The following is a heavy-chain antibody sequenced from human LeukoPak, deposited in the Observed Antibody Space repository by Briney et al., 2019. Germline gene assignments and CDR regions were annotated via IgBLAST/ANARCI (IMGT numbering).Heavy chain of an antibody. CDR3: AGDGTGALPGDALDI. CDR2: INHDGNDI. V-gene: IGHV3-21*05. CDR1: GFTFSTHS. J-gene: IGHJ3*02. D-gene: IGHD6-6*01. Sequence: GGSLRLSCAASGFTFSTHSMNWVRQAPGKGLEWVSYINHDGNDIYYGESVKGRFTISRDNAKNSLYLQMHTLRAEDTAVYYRAGDGTGALPGDALDIWGQGTMVTVSS.